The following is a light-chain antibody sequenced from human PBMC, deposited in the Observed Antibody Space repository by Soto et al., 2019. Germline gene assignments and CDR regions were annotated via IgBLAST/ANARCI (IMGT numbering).Light chain of an antibody. Sequence: EIVLTQSPGTLSLSPGERATLSCRASQSVSSSYLAWYQQKPGQAPRLLIYGASSRATGIPDRFSGSGSGTDFTLTISNLQPEDFATYYCQQTFSPPLTFGGGTKVDIK. J-gene: IGKJ4*01. CDR3: QQTFSPPLT. V-gene: IGKV3-20*01. CDR1: QSVSSSY. CDR2: GAS.